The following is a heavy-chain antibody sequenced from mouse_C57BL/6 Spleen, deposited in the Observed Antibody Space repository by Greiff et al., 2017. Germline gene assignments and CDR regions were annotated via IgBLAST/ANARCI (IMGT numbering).Heavy chain of an antibody. CDR3: TRSNWDLAWFAY. V-gene: IGHV1-5*01. CDR2: IYPGNSDT. CDR1: GYTFTSYW. J-gene: IGHJ3*01. D-gene: IGHD4-1*01. Sequence: VQLQQSGTVLARPGASVKMSCKTSGYTFTSYWMHWVKQRPGQGLEWIGAIYPGNSDTSYNQKFKGKAKLTAVTSASTAYRELSSLTNEDSAVYYCTRSNWDLAWFAYWGQGTLVTVSA.